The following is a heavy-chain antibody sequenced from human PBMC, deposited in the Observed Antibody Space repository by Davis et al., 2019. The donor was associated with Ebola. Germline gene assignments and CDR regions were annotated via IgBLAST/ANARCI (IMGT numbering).Heavy chain of an antibody. CDR3: ARLPVGYCSSTSCRGDDAFDI. CDR1: GYTFTSYY. Sequence: ASVKVSCKASGYTFTSYYMHWVRQAPGQGLEWMGIINPSGGSTSYAQKFQGRVTMTRDTSTSTVYMELSSLRSEDTAVYYCARLPVGYCSSTSCRGDDAFDIWGQGTMVTVSS. D-gene: IGHD2-2*01. CDR2: INPSGGST. V-gene: IGHV1-46*01. J-gene: IGHJ3*02.